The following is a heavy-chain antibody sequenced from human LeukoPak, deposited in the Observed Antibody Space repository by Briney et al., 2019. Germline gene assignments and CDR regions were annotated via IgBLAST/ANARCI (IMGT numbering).Heavy chain of an antibody. CDR3: ARDLTGYSSGWGGAY. CDR2: TSGSGSST. Sequence: GGSLRLSCAASGFTFSGYAMSWVRQAPGKGLEWVSGTSGSGSSTYYAESVKGRFTISRDNSKNTLYLQMNSLRAEGTAVYYCARDLTGYSSGWGGAYWGQGTLVTVSS. V-gene: IGHV3-23*01. D-gene: IGHD6-19*01. CDR1: GFTFSGYA. J-gene: IGHJ4*02.